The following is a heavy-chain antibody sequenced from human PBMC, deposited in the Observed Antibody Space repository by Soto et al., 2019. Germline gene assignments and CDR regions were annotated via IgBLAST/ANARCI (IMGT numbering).Heavy chain of an antibody. CDR2: IYHSGST. D-gene: IGHD3-22*01. Sequence: QLQLQESGSGLVKPSQTLSLTCAVSGGSISSGGYSWSWIRQPPGKGLEWIGYIYHSGSTYYNPSLKSRVTISVDRSKNQFSLKLSSVTAADTAVYYCARGPNYYDSSGYYSIDYWGQGTLVTVSS. J-gene: IGHJ4*02. CDR1: GGSISSGGYS. V-gene: IGHV4-30-2*01. CDR3: ARGPNYYDSSGYYSIDY.